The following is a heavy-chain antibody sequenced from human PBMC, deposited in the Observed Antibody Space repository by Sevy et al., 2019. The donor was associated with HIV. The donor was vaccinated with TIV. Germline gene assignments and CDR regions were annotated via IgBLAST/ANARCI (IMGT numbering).Heavy chain of an antibody. Sequence: GGSLRLSCAGSGFTFSNYAMHWVRQAPGKGLECVAGLWSHGRREHYADFAKGRFTISRDNSKNTVYLHMDSLRTDDTAVYYCAKEDDAFDVWGQGTMVTVSS. CDR2: LWSHGRRE. J-gene: IGHJ3*01. V-gene: IGHV3-33*03. CDR3: AKEDDAFDV. CDR1: GFTFSNYA.